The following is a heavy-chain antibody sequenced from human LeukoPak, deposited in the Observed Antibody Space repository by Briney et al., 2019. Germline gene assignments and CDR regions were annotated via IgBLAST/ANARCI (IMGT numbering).Heavy chain of an antibody. D-gene: IGHD6-6*01. V-gene: IGHV4-39*01. Sequence: SETLSLTCTVSGDSVSSGGSYYWAWIRQPPGKGLEWIGSFYYTGSTYYNPSLKSRVTVSVDTSKNQLCLEVSSVTAADTAVYYCARRAIAYSSFLYTGAFDTWGHGSLVTVSS. CDR3: ARRAIAYSSFLYTGAFDT. CDR1: GDSVSSGGSYY. CDR2: FYYTGST. J-gene: IGHJ5*01.